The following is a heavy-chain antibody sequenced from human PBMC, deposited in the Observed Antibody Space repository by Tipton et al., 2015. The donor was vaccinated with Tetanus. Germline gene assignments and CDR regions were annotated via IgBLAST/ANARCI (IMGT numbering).Heavy chain of an antibody. CDR3: ARTSGYLYSSY. CDR2: IYDSGTT. D-gene: IGHD3-3*01. J-gene: IGHJ1*01. V-gene: IGHV4-61*01. CDR1: GGSVSSGNYF. Sequence: TLSLTCTVSGGSVSSGNYFWTWIRQSPGTGLEWIGNIYDSGTTKYNPSLKSRVAMSVDTSKNQLSLKLSSVTSADTAVYYCARTSGYLYSSYWGQGTLVTVSS.